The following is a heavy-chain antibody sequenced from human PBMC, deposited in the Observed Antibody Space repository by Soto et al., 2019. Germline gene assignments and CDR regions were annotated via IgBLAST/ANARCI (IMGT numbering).Heavy chain of an antibody. V-gene: IGHV1-18*01. CDR3: AREMVRGVGSDY. Sequence: ASVKVSCKPSGYTLTRYGFRWVGKAPGHGLEWMGWISTYNGNTKYAQKLQGRVTMTTDTSTSTAYMELRSLRSDDTAVFYCAREMVRGVGSDYWGQGT. J-gene: IGHJ4*02. D-gene: IGHD3-10*01. CDR1: GYTLTRYG. CDR2: ISTYNGNT.